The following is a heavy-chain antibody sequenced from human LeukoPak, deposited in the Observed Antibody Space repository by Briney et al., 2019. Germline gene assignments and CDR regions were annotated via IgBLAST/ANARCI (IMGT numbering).Heavy chain of an antibody. CDR3: VKAIVLMVWSWGIGLDY. CDR2: ISWDGGRT. V-gene: IGHV3-43*01. D-gene: IGHD2-8*01. J-gene: IGHJ4*02. Sequence: QPGGSLRLSCAASGFTFDDYTMHWVRQAPGKGLEWVSLISWDGGRTYYADSVKGRFTISRDNSKNSLYLQMNSLRTEDTALYYCVKAIVLMVWSWGIGLDYWGQGTLVTVSS. CDR1: GFTFDDYT.